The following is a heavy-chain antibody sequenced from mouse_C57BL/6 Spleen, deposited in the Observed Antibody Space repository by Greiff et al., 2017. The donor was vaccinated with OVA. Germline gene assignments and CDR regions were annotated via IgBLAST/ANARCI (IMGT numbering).Heavy chain of an antibody. V-gene: IGHV5-6*01. J-gene: IGHJ1*03. CDR3: ARQRDGSTYFDV. CDR1: GFTFSSYG. D-gene: IGHD1-1*01. CDR2: ISSGGSYT. Sequence: EVKLMESGGDLVKPGGSLKLSCAASGFTFSSYGMSWVRQTPDKRLEWVATISSGGSYTYYPDSVKGRFTISRDNAKNTLYLQMSSLKSEDTAMYYCARQRDGSTYFDVWGTGTTVTVSS.